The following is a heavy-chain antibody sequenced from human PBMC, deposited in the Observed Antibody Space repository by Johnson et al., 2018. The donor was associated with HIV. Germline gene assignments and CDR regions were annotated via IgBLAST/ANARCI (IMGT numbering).Heavy chain of an antibody. Sequence: VQLVESGGGLVQPGRSLRLSCAASGFTFDDYGMHWVRQVPGKGLEWVSGISWNSGNIGYADSVKGRFTISRDNAKNSLHLQMNSLRPEDTAVYYCARERRPWGPDAFDIWGQGTMVTVSS. D-gene: IGHD3-16*01. CDR2: ISWNSGNI. CDR3: ARERRPWGPDAFDI. V-gene: IGHV3-9*01. J-gene: IGHJ3*02. CDR1: GFTFDDYG.